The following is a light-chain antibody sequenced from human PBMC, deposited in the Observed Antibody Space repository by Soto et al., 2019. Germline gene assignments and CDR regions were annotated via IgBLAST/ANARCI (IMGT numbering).Light chain of an antibody. V-gene: IGKV1-39*01. Sequence: DIQMTQSPSSLCASVGDRVTITCRASQSISSYLNWYQQKPGKAPKLLIYAASSLQSGVPSRFSGSGSGTDFTLAVGSRGGEGGGAYYCQQSYSTPPTFGQGTKVEIK. CDR1: QSISSY. CDR2: AAS. CDR3: QQSYSTPPT. J-gene: IGKJ1*01.